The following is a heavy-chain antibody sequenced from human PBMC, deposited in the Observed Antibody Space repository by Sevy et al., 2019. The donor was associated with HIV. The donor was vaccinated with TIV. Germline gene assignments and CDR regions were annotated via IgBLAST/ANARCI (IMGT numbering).Heavy chain of an antibody. CDR1: GFTFSSYE. CDR3: AREDGSRQYFQY. V-gene: IGHV3-48*03. J-gene: IGHJ1*01. Sequence: GGSLRLSCVASGFTFSSYEMNWVRQAPGKGLEWVSYISNSGSIIYYEDSVKGRFTISRDNAKNSLYLQMNSLRAEDTAVYYCAREDGSRQYFQYWGHGTLVTVS. D-gene: IGHD6-13*01. CDR2: ISNSGSII.